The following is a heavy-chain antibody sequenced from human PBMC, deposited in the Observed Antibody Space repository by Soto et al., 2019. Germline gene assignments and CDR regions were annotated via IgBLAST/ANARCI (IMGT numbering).Heavy chain of an antibody. Sequence: GASVKVSCKASGYTFSNYGISWVRQAPGQGLEWMGWISAYNGKTYDAERLQGRVTMTTDTSTSTAYMELRSLRSDDTAVYYCAREANCGFDCYTPAEYFQHWGQGTLVTVSS. D-gene: IGHD2-21*02. CDR3: AREANCGFDCYTPAEYFQH. CDR1: GYTFSNYG. J-gene: IGHJ1*01. V-gene: IGHV1-18*04. CDR2: ISAYNGKT.